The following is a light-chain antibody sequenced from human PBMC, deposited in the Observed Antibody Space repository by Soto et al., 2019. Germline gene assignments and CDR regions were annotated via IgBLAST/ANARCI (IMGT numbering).Light chain of an antibody. CDR1: QSVSLS. V-gene: IGKV3-15*01. CDR2: GAS. Sequence: EIVLTQSPATLSLSRGDSATLSRRASQSVSLSLAWYQMRPGQPPRLLIYGASTRATDTPARFSGSGSGTDFTLTISSLQSEDFAVYFCQQYHIWPSWTFGQGTKVELK. CDR3: QQYHIWPSWT. J-gene: IGKJ1*01.